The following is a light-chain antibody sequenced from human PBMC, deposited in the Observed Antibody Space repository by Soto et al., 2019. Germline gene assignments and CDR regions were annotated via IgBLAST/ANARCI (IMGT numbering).Light chain of an antibody. V-gene: IGLV2-14*03. J-gene: IGLJ1*01. CDR1: SSDVGAYNY. Sequence: HSVLTQPAPVSGSPGQSSTISCTGTSSDVGAYNYVSCYQQHPGKAPKLMIYDVSNRPSGVSNRFSGSKSGNTASLTISGLQAEDEADYYCSSYTSSSTDVFGTGNKVTVL. CDR3: SSYTSSSTDV. CDR2: DVS.